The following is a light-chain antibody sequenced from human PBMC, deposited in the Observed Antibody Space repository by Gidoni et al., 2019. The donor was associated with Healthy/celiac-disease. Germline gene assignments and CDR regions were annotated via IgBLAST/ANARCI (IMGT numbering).Light chain of an antibody. CDR3: QQYNSYSMCS. Sequence: DIQMTQSPSTLSASVGDRVTITCRASQSISSWLAWYQQKPGKAPKPLIYKASSLESGVPSRFSGSGSGTEFTLTISSLQPDDFATYYCQQYNSYSMCSFGQGTKLEIK. J-gene: IGKJ2*04. CDR2: KAS. V-gene: IGKV1-5*03. CDR1: QSISSW.